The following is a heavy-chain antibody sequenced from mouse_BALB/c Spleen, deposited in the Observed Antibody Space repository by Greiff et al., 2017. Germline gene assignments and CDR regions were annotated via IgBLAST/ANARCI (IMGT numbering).Heavy chain of an antibody. CDR3: ARPYGNYAPWFAY. CDR2: ISSGGSYT. J-gene: IGHJ3*01. Sequence: EVQVVESGGGLVKPGGSLKLSCAASGFTFSDYYMYWVRQTPEKRLEWVATISSGGSYTYYPDSVKGRFTISRDNAKNTLYLQMSSLKSEDTAMYYCARPYGNYAPWFAYWGQGTLVTVSA. CDR1: GFTFSDYY. D-gene: IGHD2-10*02. V-gene: IGHV5-4*02.